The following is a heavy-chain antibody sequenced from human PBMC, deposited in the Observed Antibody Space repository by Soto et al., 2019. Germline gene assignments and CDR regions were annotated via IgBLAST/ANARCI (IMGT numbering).Heavy chain of an antibody. CDR1: GYTFSSFY. CDR2: MNPSGDRT. CDR3: ARGRGYSGDDLQEDGFDV. Sequence: QVQLMQSGTEVKEPGASGNLSCKASGYTFSSFYIHWVRQAPGQGLEWVGIMNPSGDRTNYAQNFQGRVIMTRDTATSTVSMELSSLRSDDTAVYYCARGRGYSGDDLQEDGFDVWGQGTMVTVS. J-gene: IGHJ3*01. V-gene: IGHV1-46*01. D-gene: IGHD5-12*01.